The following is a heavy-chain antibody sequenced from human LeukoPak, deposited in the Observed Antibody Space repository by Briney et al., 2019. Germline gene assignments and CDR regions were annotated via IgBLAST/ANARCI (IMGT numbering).Heavy chain of an antibody. CDR1: GASISGHY. J-gene: IGHJ3*02. CDR3: ARDRISINALDM. CDR2: ISHIGNT. D-gene: IGHD1-14*01. V-gene: IGHV4-59*11. Sequence: SETLSLTCTVSGASISGHYLTWIRQPPGKGLEWIGYISHIGNTNYNPSLKSRVTISVETSKNQFSLKLTSVTAAVTAVYYCARDRISINALDMWGQGTMVTVSS.